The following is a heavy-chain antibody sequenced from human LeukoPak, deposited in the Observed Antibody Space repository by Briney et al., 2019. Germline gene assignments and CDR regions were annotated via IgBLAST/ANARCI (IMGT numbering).Heavy chain of an antibody. CDR1: GFSFHDYT. D-gene: IGHD1-26*01. J-gene: IGHJ4*02. CDR2: ITRDGIWT. CDR3: ARDGPYSGSYFADFDY. Sequence: GESLRLACAASGFSFHDYTLHWVRQAPAKGLEWVSLITRDGIWTYYADSVKGRFTISRDTSKNSLYLQLNSLRDEDTAVYYCARDGPYSGSYFADFDYWGQGTLVTVS. V-gene: IGHV3-43*01.